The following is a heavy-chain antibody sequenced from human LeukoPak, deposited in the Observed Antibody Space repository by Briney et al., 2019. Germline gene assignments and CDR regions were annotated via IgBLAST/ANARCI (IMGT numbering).Heavy chain of an antibody. CDR2: ISYDGKTE. CDR3: AKVGRGYPTSWWYFDV. V-gene: IGHV3-30*18. CDR1: GFIFSTHG. Sequence: GGSLRLSCGASGFIFSTHGMHWVRQAPGKGLEWVAVISYDGKTEYYADSVRGRFTISRDNSKNTVYLQVNSLRAEDTAVCYCAKVGRGYPTSWWYFDVWGRGTLVTVSS. J-gene: IGHJ2*01. D-gene: IGHD1-26*01.